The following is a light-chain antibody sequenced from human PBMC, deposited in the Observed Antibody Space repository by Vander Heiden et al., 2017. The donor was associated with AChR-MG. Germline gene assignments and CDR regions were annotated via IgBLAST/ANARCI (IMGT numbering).Light chain of an antibody. CDR2: GKN. V-gene: IGLV3-19*01. Sequence: SSELTQDPAVSVALGQTVRITCQGGSLRSDYASWYQQKPGQAPVLVIYGKNNRPSGIPDRFSGSSSGNTASLTITGAQAEDEADYYCNSRDSSGNHRGVFGGGTKLTVL. CDR3: NSRDSSGNHRGV. J-gene: IGLJ3*02. CDR1: SLRSDY.